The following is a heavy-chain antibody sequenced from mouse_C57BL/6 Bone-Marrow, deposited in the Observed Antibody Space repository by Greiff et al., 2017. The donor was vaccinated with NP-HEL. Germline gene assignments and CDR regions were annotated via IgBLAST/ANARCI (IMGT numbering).Heavy chain of an antibody. CDR3: TRLGSPVTTGYYYAMDY. J-gene: IGHJ4*01. V-gene: IGHV1-5*01. CDR1: GYTFTSYW. D-gene: IGHD2-12*01. Sequence: EVQLVESGTVLARPGASVKMSCKTSGYTFTSYWMHWVKQRPGQGLEWIGAIYPGNSDTSYNQKFKGKAKLTAVTSASTAYMELSSLTNEDSAVYYCTRLGSPVTTGYYYAMDYWGQGTSVTVSS. CDR2: IYPGNSDT.